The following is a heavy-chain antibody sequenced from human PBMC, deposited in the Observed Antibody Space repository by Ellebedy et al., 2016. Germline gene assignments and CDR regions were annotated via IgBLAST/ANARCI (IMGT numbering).Heavy chain of an antibody. J-gene: IGHJ4*02. D-gene: IGHD4-23*01. CDR1: GYTFTSYY. Sequence: ASVKVSXKASGYTFTSYYMHWVRQAPGQGLEWMGIVYPSGGRTNYSQKFQGRLTMTRDTSTSTVYMELSSLRSEDTAVYYCAREDDYGGHSFDYWGQGSLVTVSS. CDR3: AREDDYGGHSFDY. CDR2: VYPSGGRT. V-gene: IGHV1-46*01.